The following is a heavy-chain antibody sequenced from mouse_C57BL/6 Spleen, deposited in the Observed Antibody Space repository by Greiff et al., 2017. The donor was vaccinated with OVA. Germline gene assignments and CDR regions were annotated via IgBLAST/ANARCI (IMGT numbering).Heavy chain of an antibody. CDR3: ARGSPWYFDV. CDR2: IDPSDSET. CDR1: GYTFTSYW. V-gene: IGHV1-52*01. J-gene: IGHJ1*03. Sequence: VQLQQPGAELVRPGSSVKLSCKASGYTFTSYWMHWVQQRPIQGLEWIGNIDPSDSETHYNQKFKDKATLTVDKSSSTAYMQLKSLTAEDSAVYYSARGSPWYFDVWGTGTTVTVSS.